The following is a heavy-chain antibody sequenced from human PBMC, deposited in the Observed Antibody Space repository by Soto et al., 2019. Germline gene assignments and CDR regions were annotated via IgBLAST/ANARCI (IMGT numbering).Heavy chain of an antibody. CDR3: VGGRSRLVGFEY. J-gene: IGHJ4*02. Sequence: QVKLQQWGAGLLKPSETLSLTCGVNADSFSHYYWIWIRQPPGKGLEWIGEIDHSGNTNYSPSLKSRVPRSADTSKNQSSLSLPYVSVADTGVYYRVGGRSRLVGFEYWGQGTLVTVTS. V-gene: IGHV4-34*01. CDR1: ADSFSHYY. D-gene: IGHD2-15*01. CDR2: IDHSGNT.